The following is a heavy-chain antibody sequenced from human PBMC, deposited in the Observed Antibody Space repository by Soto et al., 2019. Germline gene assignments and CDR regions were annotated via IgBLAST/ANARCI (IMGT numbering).Heavy chain of an antibody. D-gene: IGHD3-3*01. V-gene: IGHV5-51*01. CDR3: ERHISNLRYYYYAMDV. CDR1: GYTFTDYW. CDR2: IYPGDSDT. J-gene: IGHJ6*02. Sequence: GESLKISCKGSGYTFTDYWIGWVRQLPGKGLEWMGIIYPGDSDTRYSPSFQGHVTITVDKSTSTAYLQWNTLKASETAVYYCERHISNLRYYYYAMDVWGQGTTVTVSS.